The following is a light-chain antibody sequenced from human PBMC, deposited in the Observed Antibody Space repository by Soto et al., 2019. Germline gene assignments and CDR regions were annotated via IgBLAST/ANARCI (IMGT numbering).Light chain of an antibody. CDR3: QQHNSFSIT. J-gene: IGKJ5*01. Sequence: DIQMTQSPSTLSASVGDRVTITFRASESISRWLAWYKQKQGKAPKXXSYKASSLESGVPSRFRGSGSGTEFTLTINSLKADDFETYYCQQHNSFSITFGQGTRLEI. CDR2: KAS. V-gene: IGKV1-5*03. CDR1: ESISRW.